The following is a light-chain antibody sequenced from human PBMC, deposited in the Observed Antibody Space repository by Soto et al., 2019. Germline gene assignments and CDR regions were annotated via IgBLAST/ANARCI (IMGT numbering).Light chain of an antibody. J-gene: IGLJ1*01. CDR3: CSFANFNTYV. V-gene: IGLV2-23*01. CDR2: EGG. Sequence: QSALTQPASVSGSPGQSIALSCTGTSNNVGSYNLVSWYQQHPGKAPKLLISEGGKRPSGVSYRFSASKSGNTASLTISGLQAEDEADYYCCSFANFNTYVFGTGTKVTVL. CDR1: SNNVGSYNL.